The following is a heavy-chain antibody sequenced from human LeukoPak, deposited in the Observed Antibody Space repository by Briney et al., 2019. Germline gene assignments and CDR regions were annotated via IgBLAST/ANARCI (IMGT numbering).Heavy chain of an antibody. V-gene: IGHV4-59*08. CDR3: ARHRTMTSGYDF. D-gene: IGHD5-12*01. CDR1: GGSISPYY. CDR2: THYSGST. Sequence: SETLSLTCTVSGGSISPYYWSWIRQPPGKGLEWIGFTHYSGSTNYNPSLKSRVTISIDTSKNRISLKLSSVAAADTAVYYCARHRTMTSGYDFWGRGTLVAVSP. J-gene: IGHJ4*02.